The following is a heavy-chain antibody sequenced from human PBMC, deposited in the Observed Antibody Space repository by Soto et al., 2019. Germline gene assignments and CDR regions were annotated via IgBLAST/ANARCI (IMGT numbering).Heavy chain of an antibody. D-gene: IGHD4-17*01. Sequence: PGASLKISCRGAGFTFSDFAMNWVRQAPNKRLEWVSTMTGSGDTTYYAESVKGRFTISRDNAKNPLFLHMTALRADDTAIYFCANQVYGGTPSPFGRGGKGTLLT. J-gene: IGHJ4*02. CDR2: MTGSGDTT. CDR1: GFTFSDFA. CDR3: ANQVYGGTPSPFGR. V-gene: IGHV3-23*01.